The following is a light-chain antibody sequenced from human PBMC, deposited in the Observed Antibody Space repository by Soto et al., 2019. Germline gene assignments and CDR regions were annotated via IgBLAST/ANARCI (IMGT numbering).Light chain of an antibody. J-gene: IGKJ1*01. Sequence: EIVMTQSPATLSVSPGERATLSCRASQSVSSNLAWYQQKPGQAPRLLIYGASTRATGIPARFSVSGSGTEFTLTISSLQSEDFAVYYCQPYNNWSWTFGQGTKVEIK. CDR2: GAS. CDR3: QPYNNWSWT. CDR1: QSVSSN. V-gene: IGKV3-15*01.